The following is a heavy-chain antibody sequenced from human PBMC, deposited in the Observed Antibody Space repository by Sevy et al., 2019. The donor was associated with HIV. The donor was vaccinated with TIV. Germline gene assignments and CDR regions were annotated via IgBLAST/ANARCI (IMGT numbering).Heavy chain of an antibody. CDR1: GGTFSSYA. Sequence: ASVKVSCKASGGTFSSYAISWVRQAPGQGLEWMGGIIPIFGTANYAQKFQGRVTITADESTSTAYMGLSSLRSEDTAVYYCARAPLTGTTQSRYYYYGMDVWGQGTTVTVSS. CDR2: IIPIFGTA. D-gene: IGHD1-7*01. J-gene: IGHJ6*02. V-gene: IGHV1-69*13. CDR3: ARAPLTGTTQSRYYYYGMDV.